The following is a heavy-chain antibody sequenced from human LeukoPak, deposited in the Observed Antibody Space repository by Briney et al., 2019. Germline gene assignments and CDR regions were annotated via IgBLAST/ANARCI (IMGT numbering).Heavy chain of an antibody. CDR1: GFTFSSYE. CDR2: ISSSGSTI. V-gene: IGHV3-48*03. J-gene: IGHJ4*02. CDR3: ARGPPFPGDY. Sequence: GGSLRLSCAASGFTFSSYEMNWVRQAPGKGLEWVSFISSSGSTIYYADSVKGRFTISRDNAKNSLYLQMNSLRAEDTAVYYCARGPPFPGDYWGQGTLVTVSS. D-gene: IGHD3-16*01.